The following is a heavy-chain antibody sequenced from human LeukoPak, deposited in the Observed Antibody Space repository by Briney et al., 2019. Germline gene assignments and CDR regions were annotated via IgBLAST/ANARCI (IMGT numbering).Heavy chain of an antibody. Sequence: PGGSLRLSFAASGFTFGTYAMPWVRQAPGKGLGWVAIISYHGRKKLYADSVKGRFSISRDNAENTLFLQMNSLRHDDTAVYYCARVASLSVTHYYYYGMDVWGPGTPVSVSS. V-gene: IGHV3-30*04. CDR2: ISYHGRKK. J-gene: IGHJ6*02. CDR3: ARVASLSVTHYYYYGMDV. CDR1: GFTFGTYA. D-gene: IGHD4-17*01.